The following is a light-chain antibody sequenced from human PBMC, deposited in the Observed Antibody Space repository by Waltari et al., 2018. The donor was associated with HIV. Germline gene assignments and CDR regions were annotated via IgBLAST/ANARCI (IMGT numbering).Light chain of an antibody. Sequence: DVQMTQSPSNLSASVGDTVVITCRSSQNIANWLAWYLQKPGRAPKLLVSRASILESGVSSRFSGSGSGTEFTLTIRSLQPDDVGTYYCQQYSTHYGFGQGTRVE. V-gene: IGKV1-5*03. CDR2: RAS. CDR3: QQYSTHYG. J-gene: IGKJ2*01. CDR1: QNIANW.